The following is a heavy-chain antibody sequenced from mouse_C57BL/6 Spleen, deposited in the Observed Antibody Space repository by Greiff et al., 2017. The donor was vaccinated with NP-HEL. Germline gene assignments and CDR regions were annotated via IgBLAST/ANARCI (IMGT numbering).Heavy chain of an antibody. CDR2: FYPGSGSI. J-gene: IGHJ4*01. D-gene: IGHD3-2*02. CDR3: ARHEAAAQATGAMDY. CDR1: GYTFTEYT. Sequence: QVQLQQSGAELVKPGASVKLSCKASGYTFTEYTIHWVKQRSGQGLEWIGWFYPGSGSIKYNEKFKDNAPLPADTSSSTVYMELSRLTSEDSAVYFGARHEAAAQATGAMDYWGQGTSVTVSS. V-gene: IGHV1-62-2*01.